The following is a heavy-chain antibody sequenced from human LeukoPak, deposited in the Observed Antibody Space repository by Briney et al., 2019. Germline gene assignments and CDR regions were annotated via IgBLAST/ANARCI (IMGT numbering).Heavy chain of an antibody. CDR1: GGSISSYY. Sequence: SETLSLTCTVSGGSISSYYWSWIRQPPGKGLEWIGYIYYSGSTNYNPSLKSRVTISVDTSKNQFSLKLSSVTAADTAVYYCARQYYDILSGYYFDYWGQGTLVTVSS. CDR2: IYYSGST. J-gene: IGHJ4*02. D-gene: IGHD3-9*01. V-gene: IGHV4-59*08. CDR3: ARQYYDILSGYYFDY.